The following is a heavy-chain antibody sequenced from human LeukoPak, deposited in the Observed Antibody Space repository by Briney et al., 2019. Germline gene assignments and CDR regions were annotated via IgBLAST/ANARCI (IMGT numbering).Heavy chain of an antibody. CDR1: GFNFRDAA. Sequence: GGSLRLSCAASGFNFRDAAMTWVRQAPGKGLEWVSLIGSVGDSTYYPDSVKGRFTISRDNSENTLSLQMNSLRVEDTAIYYCAKDIQLSTWGLGTMVTVSS. CDR3: AKDIQLST. J-gene: IGHJ3*01. D-gene: IGHD5-24*01. V-gene: IGHV3-23*01. CDR2: IGSVGDST.